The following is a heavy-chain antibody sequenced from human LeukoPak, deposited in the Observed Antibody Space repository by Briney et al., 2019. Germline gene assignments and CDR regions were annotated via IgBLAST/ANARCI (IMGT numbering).Heavy chain of an antibody. J-gene: IGHJ6*03. CDR3: ARESSGSYYNPQGYMDV. V-gene: IGHV4-4*07. CDR2: IFTSGIT. D-gene: IGHD3-10*01. Sequence: PSETLSLTCTVSGGSTSIYYWNWIRQPAGKRLEWVGRIFTSGITNYNPSLKSRVTMSVDTSKNQFSLNLSSVTAADTAVYYCARESSGSYYNPQGYMDVWGKGTTVTVSS. CDR1: GGSTSIYY.